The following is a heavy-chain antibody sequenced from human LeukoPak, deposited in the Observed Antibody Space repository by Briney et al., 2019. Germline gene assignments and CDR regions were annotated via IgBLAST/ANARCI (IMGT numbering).Heavy chain of an antibody. D-gene: IGHD3-10*01. CDR2: IYTSGST. CDR3: ARHRRMVRGVTRYYYYYMDV. CDR1: GGSISSGSYY. J-gene: IGHJ6*03. Sequence: SQTLSLICTVSGGSISSGSYYWSWIRQPAGKGLEWIGRIYTSGSTNYNPSLKSRVTISVDTSKNQFSLKLSSVTAADTAVYYCARHRRMVRGVTRYYYYYMDVWGKGTTVTISS. V-gene: IGHV4-61*02.